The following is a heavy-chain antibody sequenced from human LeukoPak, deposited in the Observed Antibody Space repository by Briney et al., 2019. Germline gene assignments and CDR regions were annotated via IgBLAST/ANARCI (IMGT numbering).Heavy chain of an antibody. CDR3: ESRRESFDY. CDR2: ISSGSSTI. V-gene: IGHV3-48*02. CDR1: GFTFSTYS. Sequence: GGSLRLSCAVSGFTFSTYSMHWVGQAPPKGLEWVSYISSGSSTIYYADSMKGRFTISRDNAKNSLYLQMTSLRDEDTAVYYCESRRESFDYWGQGTLVTVSA. J-gene: IGHJ4*02.